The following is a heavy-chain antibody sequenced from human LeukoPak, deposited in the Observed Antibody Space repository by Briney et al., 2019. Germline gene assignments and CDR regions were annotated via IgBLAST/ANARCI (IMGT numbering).Heavy chain of an antibody. D-gene: IGHD1-26*01. J-gene: IGHJ4*02. CDR2: ISSSSRYI. CDR1: GFTFSSYS. CDR3: ARDLSGSPNRHFDY. Sequence: GGSLRLSCAASGFTFSSYSMIWVRQAPGKGLEWVSSISSSSRYIYYADSVKGRFTISRDNAKNSLYLQMNSLRAEDTAVYYCARDLSGSPNRHFDYWGQGTLVTVSS. V-gene: IGHV3-21*01.